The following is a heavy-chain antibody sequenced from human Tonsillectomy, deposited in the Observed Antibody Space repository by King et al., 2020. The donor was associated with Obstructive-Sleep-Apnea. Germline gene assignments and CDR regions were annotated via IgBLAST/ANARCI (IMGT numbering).Heavy chain of an antibody. CDR3: ARGVPGVAAAGRFDY. CDR2: ISRSGTT. V-gene: IGHV4-31*03. CDR1: GGSIRSDNYY. J-gene: IGHJ4*02. Sequence: PLQESGPGLVKPSQTLSLSCTVSGGSIRSDNYYWTWIRRHPGAGLEWIGYISRSGTTYYNPSLKSRLTISLDTSKDQFSLNLTSVTAADTAIYHCARGVPGVAAAGRFDYWGQGTLVAVSS. D-gene: IGHD6-13*01.